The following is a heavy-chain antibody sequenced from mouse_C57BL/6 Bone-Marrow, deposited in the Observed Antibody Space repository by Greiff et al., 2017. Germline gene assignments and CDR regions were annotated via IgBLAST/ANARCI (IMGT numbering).Heavy chain of an antibody. CDR2: IDPSDSYT. Sequence: QVQLQQPGAELVMPGASVKLSCKASGYTFPSYWMHWVKQRPGQGLEWIGEIDPSDSYTNYNQKFKGKSTLTVDKSSSTAYMQLSSLTSEDSAVYYCARNDYDSYWYFDVWGTGTTVTVSS. D-gene: IGHD2-4*01. V-gene: IGHV1-69*01. CDR3: ARNDYDSYWYFDV. J-gene: IGHJ1*03. CDR1: GYTFPSYW.